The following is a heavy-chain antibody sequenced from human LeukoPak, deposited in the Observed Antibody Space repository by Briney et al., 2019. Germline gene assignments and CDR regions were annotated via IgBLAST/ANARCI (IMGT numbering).Heavy chain of an antibody. V-gene: IGHV3-30*18. CDR1: GFTFSSYG. Sequence: GGSLRLSCAASGFTFSSYGMHWVRQAPGKGLEWVAVISYDGSNKYYADSVKGRFTISRDNSKNTLYLQMNSLRAEDTAVYYCAKKGYWGQGTLVAVSS. CDR3: AKKGY. J-gene: IGHJ4*02. CDR2: ISYDGSNK.